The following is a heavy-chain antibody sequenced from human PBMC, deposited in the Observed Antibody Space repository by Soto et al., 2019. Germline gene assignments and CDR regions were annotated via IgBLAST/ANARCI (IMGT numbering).Heavy chain of an antibody. CDR3: ARGGSGWYSEYFQH. J-gene: IGHJ1*01. V-gene: IGHV3-21*01. CDR1: GFTFSSYS. CDR2: ISSSSSYI. Sequence: EVQLVESGGGLVKPGGSLRLSCAASGFTFSSYSMNWVRQAPGKGLEWVSSISSSSSYIYYADSVKGRFTISRDNAKNSLYLQMNSLRAEDTAVYYCARGGSGWYSEYFQHWGQGTLVTVSS. D-gene: IGHD6-19*01.